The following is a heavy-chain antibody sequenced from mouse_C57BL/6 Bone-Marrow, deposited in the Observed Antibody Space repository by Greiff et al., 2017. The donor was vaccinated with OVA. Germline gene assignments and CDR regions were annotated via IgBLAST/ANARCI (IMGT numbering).Heavy chain of an antibody. Sequence: EVQGVESGAELVRPGASVKLSCTASGFNIKDDYMHWVKQRPEQGLEWIGWIDPENGDTEYASKFQGKATITADTSSNTAYLQLSSLTSEDTAVYYCTPNWYFDYWGQGTTLTVSS. CDR2: IDPENGDT. V-gene: IGHV14-4*01. J-gene: IGHJ2*01. CDR1: GFNIKDDY. CDR3: TPNWYFDY. D-gene: IGHD4-1*01.